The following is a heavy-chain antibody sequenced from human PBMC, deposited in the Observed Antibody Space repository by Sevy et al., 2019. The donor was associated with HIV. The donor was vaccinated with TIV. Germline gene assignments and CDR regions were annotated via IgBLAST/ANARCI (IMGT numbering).Heavy chain of an antibody. CDR1: GFTFSRHW. CDR2: INTDGSNT. J-gene: IGHJ5*02. V-gene: IGHV3-74*01. CDR3: ARDVGYCSGGVCYESGWFDP. Sequence: GGSLRLSCTASGFTFSRHWMHWVRQPPGKGLVWVSRINTDGSNTDYADSVKARFTISRDNAKNKLYLQMNSLTVEDTALYYCARDVGYCSGGVCYESGWFDPWGQGTLVTVSS. D-gene: IGHD2-8*02.